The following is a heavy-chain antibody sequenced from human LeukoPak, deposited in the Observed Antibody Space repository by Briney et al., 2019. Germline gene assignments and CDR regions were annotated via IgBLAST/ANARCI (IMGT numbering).Heavy chain of an antibody. Sequence: SETLSLTCTVSGGSISGYYWSWIRQPPGKGLEWIGEINHSGSTNYNPSLKSRVTISVDTSKNQFSLKLSSVTAADTAVYYCARGRQNIVATRRGNWFDPWGQGTLVTVSS. CDR2: INHSGST. CDR3: ARGRQNIVATRRGNWFDP. J-gene: IGHJ5*02. V-gene: IGHV4-34*01. CDR1: GGSISGYY. D-gene: IGHD5-12*01.